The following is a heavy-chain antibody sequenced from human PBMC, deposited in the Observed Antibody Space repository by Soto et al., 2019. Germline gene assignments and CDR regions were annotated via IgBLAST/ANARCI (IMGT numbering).Heavy chain of an antibody. V-gene: IGHV4-59*01. Sequence: PSETLSLTCTVSGGAISSYYWSWIRQPPGKGLEWIGYIYYSGSTNYNPSLKSRVTISVDTSKNQFSLNLNSVTTADTAVYYCARDDEGGSDCDLGYWGQGALVTVSS. D-gene: IGHD1-26*01. J-gene: IGHJ4*02. CDR3: ARDDEGGSDCDLGY. CDR2: IYYSGST. CDR1: GGAISSYY.